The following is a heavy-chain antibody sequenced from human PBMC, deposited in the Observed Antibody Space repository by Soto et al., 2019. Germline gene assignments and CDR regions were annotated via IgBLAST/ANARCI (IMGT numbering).Heavy chain of an antibody. CDR2: INAGNGHT. V-gene: IGHV1-3*01. D-gene: IGHD3-9*01. Sequence: QVQLVQSGAEVKKPGASVKVSCKASGYTFTTYTMHWVRQAPGQRLEWMGWINAGNGHTKYSQKFQGRVTITRDTSASTAYMELSSLRSEDTAVYYCARAIIPRYIDFLDAFDIWGQGTMVTVSS. CDR1: GYTFTTYT. CDR3: ARAIIPRYIDFLDAFDI. J-gene: IGHJ3*02.